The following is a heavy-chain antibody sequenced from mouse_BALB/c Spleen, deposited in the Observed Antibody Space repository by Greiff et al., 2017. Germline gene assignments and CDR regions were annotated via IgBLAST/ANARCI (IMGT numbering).Heavy chain of an antibody. Sequence: EVQLVESGGGLVQPGGSLKLSCAASGFTFSSYGMSWVRQTPDKRLELVATINSNGGSTYYPDSVKGRFTISRDNAKNTLYLQMSSLKSEDTAMYYCAREEYGNPAWFAYWGQGTLVTVSA. V-gene: IGHV5-6-3*01. CDR2: INSNGGST. J-gene: IGHJ3*01. D-gene: IGHD2-10*02. CDR3: AREEYGNPAWFAY. CDR1: GFTFSSYG.